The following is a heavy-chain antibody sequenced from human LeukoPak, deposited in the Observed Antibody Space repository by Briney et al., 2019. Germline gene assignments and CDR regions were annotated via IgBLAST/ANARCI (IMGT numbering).Heavy chain of an antibody. J-gene: IGHJ4*02. CDR3: AKELGGIFGVVGGFDY. Sequence: GGSLRLSCAASGFTLSSYSMSWGRQAPGKGLEWVSAISGSGGSTYYADSVKGRFTISRDNSKNTLYLQMNSLRAGDTAVYYCAKELGGIFGVVGGFDYWGQGTLVTVSS. V-gene: IGHV3-23*01. CDR2: ISGSGGST. D-gene: IGHD3-3*01. CDR1: GFTLSSYS.